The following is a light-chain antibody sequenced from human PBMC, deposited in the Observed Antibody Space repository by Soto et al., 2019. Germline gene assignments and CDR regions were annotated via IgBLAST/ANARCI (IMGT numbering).Light chain of an antibody. CDR2: GAS. Sequence: EIVLTQSPGTLSLSAGERATLSCRASQSVSNNYLAWYQQRLGQAPRLLIHGASIRATGIPDRFSGSGSGTDITLTISRLEPEDFEVYYCQQYGSSPYAFGQGTKVEIK. CDR3: QQYGSSPYA. J-gene: IGKJ2*01. V-gene: IGKV3-20*01. CDR1: QSVSNNY.